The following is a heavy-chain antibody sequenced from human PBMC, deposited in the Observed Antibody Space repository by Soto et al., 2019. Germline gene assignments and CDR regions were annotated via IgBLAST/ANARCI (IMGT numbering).Heavy chain of an antibody. Sequence: QVQLVESGGGVVQPGRSLRLSCAASGFTFSHYAMHWVRQAPGKGLEWVALMSYDGSNEYYADSVKGRFTISRDNSKNTLYLQMNSLRAEDTAVYYSAKDGSHTFGYWGQGTLVTVSS. J-gene: IGHJ4*02. D-gene: IGHD1-26*01. CDR3: AKDGSHTFGY. CDR2: MSYDGSNE. V-gene: IGHV3-30*18. CDR1: GFTFSHYA.